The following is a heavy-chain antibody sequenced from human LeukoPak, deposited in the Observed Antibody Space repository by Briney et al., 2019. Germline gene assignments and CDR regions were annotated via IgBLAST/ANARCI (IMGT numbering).Heavy chain of an antibody. Sequence: SGPTLVNPTQTLTLTCTFSGFSLSTSGVGVGWIRQPPGKALEWLALIYWDDDKRYSPSPKSRLTITKDTSKNQVVLTMTNMDPVDTATYYCAHTSYYYGSGSQDFDYWGQGTLVTVSS. V-gene: IGHV2-5*02. CDR3: AHTSYYYGSGSQDFDY. CDR2: IYWDDDK. CDR1: GFSLSTSGVG. D-gene: IGHD3-10*01. J-gene: IGHJ4*02.